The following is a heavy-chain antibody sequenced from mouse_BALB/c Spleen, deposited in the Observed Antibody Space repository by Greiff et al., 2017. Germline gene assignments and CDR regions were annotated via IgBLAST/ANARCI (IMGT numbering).Heavy chain of an antibody. Sequence: EVKLVESGGGLVQPGGSRKLSCAASGFTFSSFGMHWVRQAPEKRLEWVATISSGGSYTYYPDSVKGRFTISRDNAKNTLYLQMSSLKSEDTAMYYCTREAVDYDAMDYWGQGTSVTVSS. J-gene: IGHJ4*01. V-gene: IGHV5-6-4*01. D-gene: IGHD1-1*02. CDR1: GFTFSSFG. CDR3: TREAVDYDAMDY. CDR2: ISSGGSYT.